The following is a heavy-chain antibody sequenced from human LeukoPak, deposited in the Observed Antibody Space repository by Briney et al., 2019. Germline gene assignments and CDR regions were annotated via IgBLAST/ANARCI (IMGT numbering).Heavy chain of an antibody. CDR2: LSYDGSNK. Sequence: QTGGSLRLSCAASGFTFSSYGMHWVRQAPGKGLEWVAVLSYDGSNKYYADSVKGRFTISREYSKNTLFLQMNSLRAEDTAVYYCARASMVNWYFALWGRGTLVTVSS. J-gene: IGHJ2*01. V-gene: IGHV3-30*03. CDR3: ARASMVNWYFAL. D-gene: IGHD3-10*01. CDR1: GFTFSSYG.